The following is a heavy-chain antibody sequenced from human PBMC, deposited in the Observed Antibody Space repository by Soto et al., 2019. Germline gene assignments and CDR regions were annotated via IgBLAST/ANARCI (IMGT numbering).Heavy chain of an antibody. CDR1: GFTFSSYG. V-gene: IGHV3-30*18. J-gene: IGHJ6*02. CDR3: ANGAPRRFYYYGIDV. D-gene: IGHD3-16*01. CDR2: ISYDGSNK. Sequence: QVQLVESGGGVVQPGRSLRLSCAASGFTFSSYGMHWVRQAPGKGLEWVAVISYDGSNKYYADSVKGRFTISRDNSKNTLYLQMNSLRAEDTAVYYCANGAPRRFYYYGIDVWGQGTTVTVSS.